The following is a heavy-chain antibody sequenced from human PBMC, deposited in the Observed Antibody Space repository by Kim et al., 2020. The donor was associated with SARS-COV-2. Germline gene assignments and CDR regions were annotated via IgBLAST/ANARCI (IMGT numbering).Heavy chain of an antibody. CDR1: GFTFSSYA. CDR2: ISYDGSNK. J-gene: IGHJ4*02. Sequence: GGSLRLSCAASGFTFSSYAMHWVRQAPGKGLEWVAVISYDGSNKYYADSVKGRFTISRDNSKNTLYLQMNSLRAEDTAVYYCARSGLRYFDWLEIDYWGQGTLVTVSS. CDR3: ARSGLRYFDWLEIDY. V-gene: IGHV3-30*04. D-gene: IGHD3-9*01.